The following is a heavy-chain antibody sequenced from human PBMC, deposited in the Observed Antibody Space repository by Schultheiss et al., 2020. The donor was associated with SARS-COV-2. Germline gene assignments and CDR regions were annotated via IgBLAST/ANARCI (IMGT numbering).Heavy chain of an antibody. V-gene: IGHV3-23*01. CDR3: AKDGSSGSYYNFGSDYYYYGMDV. Sequence: GGSLRLSCAASGFTFSSYAMSWVRQAPGKGLEWVSAISGSGGSTYYADSVKGRFTISRDNSKNTLYLQMNSLRAEDTAVYYCAKDGSSGSYYNFGSDYYYYGMDVWGQGTTVTVSS. J-gene: IGHJ6*02. CDR1: GFTFSSYA. CDR2: ISGSGGST. D-gene: IGHD3-10*01.